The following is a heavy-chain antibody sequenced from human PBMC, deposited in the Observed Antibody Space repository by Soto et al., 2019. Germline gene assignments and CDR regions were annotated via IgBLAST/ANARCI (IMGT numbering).Heavy chain of an antibody. D-gene: IGHD6-19*01. CDR3: ARERYSSGWCDY. V-gene: IGHV3-30-3*01. CDR2: ISYDGSNK. CDR1: GFTFSSYA. J-gene: IGHJ4*02. Sequence: PGGSLRLSCAASGFTFSSYAMHWVRQAPGKGLEWVAVISYDGSNKYYADSVKGRFTISRDNSKNTLYLQMNSLRAEDTAVYYCARERYSSGWCDYWGQGTLVTVSS.